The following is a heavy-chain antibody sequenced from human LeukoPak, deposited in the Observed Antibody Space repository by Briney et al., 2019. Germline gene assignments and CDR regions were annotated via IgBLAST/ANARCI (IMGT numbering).Heavy chain of an antibody. Sequence: GASVKVSCKASGYTFTGYYMHWVRQAPGQGPEWMGWISPNSGGTNYAQKLQGRVTMTRDTSISTAYMELSSLRSDDTAVYYCARGAATGTLWYYYYYMDVWGKGTTVTVSS. V-gene: IGHV1-2*02. D-gene: IGHD6-13*01. CDR2: ISPNSGGT. CDR1: GYTFTGYY. J-gene: IGHJ6*03. CDR3: ARGAATGTLWYYYYYMDV.